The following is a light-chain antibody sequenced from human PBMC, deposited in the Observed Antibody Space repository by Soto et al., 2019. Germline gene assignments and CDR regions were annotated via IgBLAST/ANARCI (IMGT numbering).Light chain of an antibody. CDR3: QQYGNLPWT. V-gene: IGKV3-20*01. J-gene: IGKJ1*01. CDR2: GAS. Sequence: EVVLAQSPGTLSLSPGERATLSCRASQSVTRNYLAWYQQKLGQSPRLLIYGASSRATGIPDRFSGSGSGTDFTLTINRLEPEDFAVYYCQQYGNLPWTFGQGTNVEVK. CDR1: QSVTRNY.